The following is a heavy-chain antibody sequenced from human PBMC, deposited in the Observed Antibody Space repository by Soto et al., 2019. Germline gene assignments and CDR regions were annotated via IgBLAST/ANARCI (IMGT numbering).Heavy chain of an antibody. CDR2: ISGSGGST. D-gene: IGHD3-10*01. CDR1: GFTFSSYA. V-gene: IGHV3-23*01. J-gene: IGHJ6*03. Sequence: PGGSLRLSCAASGFTFSSYAMSWVRQAPGKGLEWVSAISGSGGSTYYADSVKGRFTISRDNSKNTLFLQMNSLRAEDTAVYYFAKDKDMLWFGESPISYYMDVWGKGTTVTVSS. CDR3: AKDKDMLWFGESPISYYMDV.